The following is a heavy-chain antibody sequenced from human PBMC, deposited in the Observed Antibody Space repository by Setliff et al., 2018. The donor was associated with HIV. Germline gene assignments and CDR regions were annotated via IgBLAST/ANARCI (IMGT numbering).Heavy chain of an antibody. CDR3: VRRGEVAGADRHFDS. D-gene: IGHD6-19*01. CDR2: ISGNAGSS. Sequence: PGGSLRLSCAASGFTFRSYAMSWVRQAPGKGLEWVSGISGNAGSSFYADSVKGRFTISRDNSDNTLYLQMNSLRVEDTAIYYCVRRGEVAGADRHFDSWGQGTLVTVSS. CDR1: GFTFRSYA. J-gene: IGHJ4*02. V-gene: IGHV3-23*01.